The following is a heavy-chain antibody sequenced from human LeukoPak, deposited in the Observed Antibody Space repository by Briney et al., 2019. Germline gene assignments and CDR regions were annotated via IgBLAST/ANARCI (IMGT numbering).Heavy chain of an antibody. D-gene: IGHD3-16*02. Sequence: PSETLSLTCAVSGGSLSGYYWTWIRQPPGKGLEWIGTMYHSGSTYYNPSLKSRVTISVDTSKNQFSLKLSSVTAADTAVYYCARYDVWGSYRAFDYWGQGTLVTVSS. V-gene: IGHV4-34*01. CDR3: ARYDVWGSYRAFDY. J-gene: IGHJ4*02. CDR1: GGSLSGYY. CDR2: MYHSGST.